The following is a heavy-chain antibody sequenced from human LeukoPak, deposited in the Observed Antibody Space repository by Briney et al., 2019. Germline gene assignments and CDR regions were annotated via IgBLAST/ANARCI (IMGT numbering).Heavy chain of an antibody. CDR3: AKDIAETYYYDSSGYYGAPLLDH. D-gene: IGHD3-22*01. Sequence: GGSLRLSCAASGFTFSSYAMSWVRQAPGKGLEWVSGMSGRGGSTYYADSVKGRFTISRDNSKNTQYLQMNSLRAEDTAVYYCAKDIAETYYYDSSGYYGAPLLDHWGQGTLVTVSS. CDR1: GFTFSSYA. J-gene: IGHJ4*02. V-gene: IGHV3-23*01. CDR2: MSGRGGST.